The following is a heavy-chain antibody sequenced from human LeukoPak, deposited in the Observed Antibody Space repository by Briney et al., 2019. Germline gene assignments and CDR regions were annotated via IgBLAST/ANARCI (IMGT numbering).Heavy chain of an antibody. CDR2: ISGPGSST. Sequence: GGSLRLSCAASGFTFSNYAMSWVRQAPGKGLEWVSTISGPGSSTFYADSVKGRFTISRDNSKNTLYLQLNSLRAEDTAVYYCATYRRPFRDWENYYFDYWGQGTLVTVSS. CDR3: ATYRRPFRDWENYYFDY. V-gene: IGHV3-23*01. D-gene: IGHD1-26*01. CDR1: GFTFSNYA. J-gene: IGHJ4*02.